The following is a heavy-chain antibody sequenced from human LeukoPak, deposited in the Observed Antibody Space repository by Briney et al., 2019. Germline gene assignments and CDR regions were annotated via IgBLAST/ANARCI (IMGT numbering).Heavy chain of an antibody. CDR1: GYTFTGYY. Sequence: ASVKVSCKASGYTFTGYYMHWVRQAPGQGLEWMGSINPNSGGTNYAQKFQGRVTMTRDTSISTAYMELSRLRSDDTAVYYCARGVVVAATLLFDYWGQGTLVTVSS. J-gene: IGHJ4*02. V-gene: IGHV1-2*02. CDR3: ARGVVVAATLLFDY. CDR2: INPNSGGT. D-gene: IGHD2-15*01.